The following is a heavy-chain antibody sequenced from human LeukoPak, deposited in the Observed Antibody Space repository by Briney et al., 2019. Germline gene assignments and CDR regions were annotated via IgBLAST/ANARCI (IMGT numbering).Heavy chain of an antibody. CDR3: SKSAVAGTHYYYYDMDV. D-gene: IGHD6-19*01. V-gene: IGHV3-30*18. Sequence: PGGSLRLSCAASGFNFGSYGMHWVRQPPGKGLEGVAVISYDGSHEYYADSVKGRFTISRDSSRNTLYLQMDSLRPEDTAMYYCSKSAVAGTHYYYYDMDVWGQGTTVTVSS. J-gene: IGHJ6*02. CDR2: ISYDGSHE. CDR1: GFNFGSYG.